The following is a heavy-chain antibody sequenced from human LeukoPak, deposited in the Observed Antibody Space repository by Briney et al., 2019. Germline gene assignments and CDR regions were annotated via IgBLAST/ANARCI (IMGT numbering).Heavy chain of an antibody. CDR1: GGFFSGYY. CDR2: INHSGST. CDR3: ARSDYYDSSGYYD. J-gene: IGHJ4*02. D-gene: IGHD3-22*01. V-gene: IGHV4-34*01. Sequence: SETLSLTCAVYGGFFSGYYWSWIRQPPGKGLEWIGEINHSGSTNYNPSLKSRVTISVDTSKNQFSLKLSSVTAADTAVYYCARSDYYDSSGYYDWGQGTLVTVSS.